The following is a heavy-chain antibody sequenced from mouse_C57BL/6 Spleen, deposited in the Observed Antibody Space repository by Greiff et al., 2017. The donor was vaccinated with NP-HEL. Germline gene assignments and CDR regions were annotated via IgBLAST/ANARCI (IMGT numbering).Heavy chain of an antibody. CDR1: GYAFSSYW. Sequence: QVQLQQSGAELVKPGASVKISCKASGYAFSSYWMNWVKQRPGKGLEWIGQIYPGDGDTNYNGKFKGKATLTADKSSSTAYMQLSSLTSEDSAVYFCARYYYGSSYGDYYAMDYWGQGTSVTVSS. V-gene: IGHV1-80*01. D-gene: IGHD1-1*01. CDR2: IYPGDGDT. CDR3: ARYYYGSSYGDYYAMDY. J-gene: IGHJ4*01.